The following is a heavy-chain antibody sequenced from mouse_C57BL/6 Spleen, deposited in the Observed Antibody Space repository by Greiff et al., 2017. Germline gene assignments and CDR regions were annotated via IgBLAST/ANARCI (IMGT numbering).Heavy chain of an antibody. D-gene: IGHD2-1*01. Sequence: EVQLMESGGDLVKPGGSLKLSCAASGFTFSSYGMSWVRQTPDKRLEWVATISSGGSYTYYPDSVKGRFTISRDNAKNTLYLQMSSLKSEDTAMYYCARVYYGNYGDYAMDYWGQGTSVTVSS. CDR2: ISSGGSYT. CDR1: GFTFSSYG. J-gene: IGHJ4*01. V-gene: IGHV5-6*01. CDR3: ARVYYGNYGDYAMDY.